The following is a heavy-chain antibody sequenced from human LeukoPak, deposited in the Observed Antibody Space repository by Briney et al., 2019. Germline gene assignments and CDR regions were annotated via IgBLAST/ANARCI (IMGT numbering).Heavy chain of an antibody. D-gene: IGHD3/OR15-3a*01. J-gene: IGHJ5*02. V-gene: IGHV1-18*01. CDR3: ARGTNWFDP. Sequence: ASVTVSCKTSGYTFSRHYIHWVRQAPGQGLEWMGWISAYNGNTNYAQKLQGRVTMTTDTSTSTAYMELRSLRSDDTAVYYCARGTNWFDPWGQGTLVTVSS. CDR1: GYTFSRHY. CDR2: ISAYNGNT.